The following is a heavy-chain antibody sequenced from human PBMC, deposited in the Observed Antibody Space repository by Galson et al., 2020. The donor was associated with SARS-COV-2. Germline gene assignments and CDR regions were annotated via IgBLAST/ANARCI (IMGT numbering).Heavy chain of an antibody. CDR2: ISYDGSNK. V-gene: IGHV3-30*03. Sequence: GGSLRLSCAASGFTFSSYGMHWVRQAPDKGLEWVAVISYDGSNKYYADSVKGRFTISRDNSKNTLYLQMNSLRAEDTAVYYCARFYGSGSYYTEEEAYYFDYWGQGTLVTVSS. CDR1: GFTFSSYG. D-gene: IGHD3-10*01. J-gene: IGHJ4*02. CDR3: ARFYGSGSYYTEEEAYYFDY.